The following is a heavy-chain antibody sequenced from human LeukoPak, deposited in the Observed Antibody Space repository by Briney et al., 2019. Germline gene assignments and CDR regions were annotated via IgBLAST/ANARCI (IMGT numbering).Heavy chain of an antibody. CDR1: GGSISSGGYS. CDR2: IYHSGST. CDR3: ARGSEYRAFDI. J-gene: IGHJ3*02. V-gene: IGHV4-30-2*01. Sequence: SQTLSLTCAVSGGSISSGGYSWSWIRQPPGKGLEWIGYIYHSGSTYYNPSLKSRVTISVDRSKNQFSLKLSSVTAADTAVYYCARGSEYRAFDIWGQGTMVTVSS. D-gene: IGHD2/OR15-2a*01.